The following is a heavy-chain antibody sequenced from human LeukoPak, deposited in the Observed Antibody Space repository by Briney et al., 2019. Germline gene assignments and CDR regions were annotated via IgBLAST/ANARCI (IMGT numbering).Heavy chain of an antibody. J-gene: IGHJ6*02. CDR3: ARDERWLVHYYYGMDV. V-gene: IGHV1-18*01. CDR1: GYTFSSYG. D-gene: IGHD6-19*01. CDR2: ISAYNGNT. Sequence: ASVKVSCKASGYTFSSYGISWVRQAPGQGLEWMGWISAYNGNTNYVQKFQGRVTMTTDTSTSTAYMELRSLRSDDTAVYYCARDERWLVHYYYGMDVWGQGTTVTVSS.